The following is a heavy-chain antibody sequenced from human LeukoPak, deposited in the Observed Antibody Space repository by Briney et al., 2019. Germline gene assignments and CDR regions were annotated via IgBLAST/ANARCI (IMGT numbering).Heavy chain of an antibody. CDR1: GFTFSSYG. CDR2: ITGSGGTT. CDR3: ARARRGLNYGGTGGPVDY. Sequence: PGGSLRLSCAASGFTFSSYGMSWVRQAPGKGLEWVSAITGSGGTTYYADSVKGRFTISRDNAKNSLYLQMNSLRAEDTAVYYCARARRGLNYGGTGGPVDYWGQGTLVTVSS. D-gene: IGHD4-23*01. J-gene: IGHJ4*02. V-gene: IGHV3-23*01.